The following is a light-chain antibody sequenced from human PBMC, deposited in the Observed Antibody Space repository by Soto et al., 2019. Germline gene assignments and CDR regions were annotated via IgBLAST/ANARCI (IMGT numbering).Light chain of an antibody. V-gene: IGLV2-11*01. CDR1: SSDVGAYNY. CDR3: CSYEDKYRYV. CDR2: DVS. Sequence: QSVLTQPRSVSGSPGQSVTISCTGTSSDVGAYNYVSWCQQHPGKAPKLMTYDVSKRPSGVPDRFSGSKSGNTASLTISGLQDEDEADYYCCSYEDKYRYVFGTGTKVTV. J-gene: IGLJ1*01.